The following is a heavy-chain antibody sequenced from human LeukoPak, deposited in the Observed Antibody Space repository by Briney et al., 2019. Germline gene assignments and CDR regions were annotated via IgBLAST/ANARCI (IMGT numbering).Heavy chain of an antibody. V-gene: IGHV1-2*02. Sequence: ASVKVSCKASGYTFTGYYMHWVRQAPGQGLEWMGWINPNSGDTNYAQKFQGRVTMTRDTSISTAYMELSRLRSDDTAVYYCARTVAGSSSWHSFDYWGQGTLVTVSS. D-gene: IGHD6-13*01. CDR3: ARTVAGSSSWHSFDY. CDR2: INPNSGDT. CDR1: GYTFTGYY. J-gene: IGHJ4*02.